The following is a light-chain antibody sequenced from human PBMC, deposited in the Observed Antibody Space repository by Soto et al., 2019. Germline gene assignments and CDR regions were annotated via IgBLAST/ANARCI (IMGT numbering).Light chain of an antibody. Sequence: EIVMTQSPATLSVSPGERATLSCRASQRISSNLAWYQHKPGQAPRLLMYGASTSATGIAARFSGSGSGTEFTLTISSLQPEDVATYYCQKYNSAPVAFGQGTKV. CDR2: GAS. CDR3: QKYNSAPVA. V-gene: IGKV3-15*01. CDR1: QRISSN. J-gene: IGKJ1*01.